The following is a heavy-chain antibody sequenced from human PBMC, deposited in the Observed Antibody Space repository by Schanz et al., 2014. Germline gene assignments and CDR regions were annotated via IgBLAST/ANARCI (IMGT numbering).Heavy chain of an antibody. CDR1: GFTFSTFA. Sequence: VQLVESGGDLVQPGGSLRLSCSASGFTFSTFAMHWVRQAPGKGLEWVSAISGSGGSTYYADSVTGRFTISRDNAKNTLYLQMNTLRAEDTAVYYCARKMKLGVYGGKGHDSLDIWGQGTMVTVSS. CDR2: ISGSGGST. CDR3: ARKMKLGVYGGKGHDSLDI. D-gene: IGHD4-17*01. J-gene: IGHJ3*02. V-gene: IGHV3-64*04.